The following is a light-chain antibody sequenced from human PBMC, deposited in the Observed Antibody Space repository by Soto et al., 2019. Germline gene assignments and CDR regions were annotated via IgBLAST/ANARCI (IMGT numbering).Light chain of an antibody. J-gene: IGKJ1*01. CDR1: QTISSW. CDR3: QEYSSDPRT. CDR2: KAS. Sequence: DIQMTQSPSILSASVGDRVTITCRASQTISSWLAWYQQKPGKAPKLLIYKASSLESGVPSRFSGSGSGTEFTLTISSLQADDFATYYCQEYSSDPRTFGQGTKVDI. V-gene: IGKV1-5*03.